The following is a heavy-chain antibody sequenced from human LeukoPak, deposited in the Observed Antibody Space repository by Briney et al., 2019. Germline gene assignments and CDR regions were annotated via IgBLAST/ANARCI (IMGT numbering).Heavy chain of an antibody. Sequence: GASVTVSCKSSGYTFTGYYLHWVRQAPGQGLEWMGWINPNSGDTYYAQKFQGRVTMTRDTSISTAYMELSRLTSDDTAIYYCEKDLTYWGQGTLVTVSS. CDR1: GYTFTGYY. J-gene: IGHJ4*02. CDR2: INPNSGDT. V-gene: IGHV1-2*02. CDR3: EKDLTY.